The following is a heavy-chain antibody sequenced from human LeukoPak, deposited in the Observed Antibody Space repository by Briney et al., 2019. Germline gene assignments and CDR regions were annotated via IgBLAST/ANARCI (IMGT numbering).Heavy chain of an antibody. D-gene: IGHD3-9*01. CDR2: IYTSGST. CDR3: ARAVSTYFDRDAFDI. V-gene: IGHV4-4*07. J-gene: IGHJ3*02. Sequence: SETLSFTCTVSGGSISSYYWSWIRQPAGKGLGWIGRIYTSGSTNYNPSLQSRVNMPVDTSKNQFALKLSSVTAADTAVYYCARAVSTYFDRDAFDIWGQGTMVTVSS. CDR1: GGSISSYY.